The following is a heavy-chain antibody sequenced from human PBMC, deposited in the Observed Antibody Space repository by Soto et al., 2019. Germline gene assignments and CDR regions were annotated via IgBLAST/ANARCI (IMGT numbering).Heavy chain of an antibody. CDR1: GGTFSSYT. J-gene: IGHJ3*02. CDR3: ARDDTGQYCSGGSCYSTDAFDI. Sequence: GASVKVSCKASGGTFSSYTISWVRQAPGQGLEWMGRIIPILGIANYAQKFQGRVTITADKSTSTAYMELSSLRSEDTAVYYCARDDTGQYCSGGSCYSTDAFDIWGQGTMVTVSS. D-gene: IGHD2-15*01. CDR2: IIPILGIA. V-gene: IGHV1-69*04.